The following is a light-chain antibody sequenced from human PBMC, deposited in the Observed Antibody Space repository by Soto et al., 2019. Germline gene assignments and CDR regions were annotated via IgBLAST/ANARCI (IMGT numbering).Light chain of an antibody. Sequence: DIQMTQSPPTLSASVGDRVTITCRASQSINNWLAWYQQKPGKAPKLLIYKASTFENGVPSRFSGCGSGTEFALTIACLQPDDYATYYCEHYNSYSEFSFGPGTKVDIK. CDR1: QSINNW. CDR2: KAS. V-gene: IGKV1-5*03. J-gene: IGKJ3*01. CDR3: EHYNSYSEFS.